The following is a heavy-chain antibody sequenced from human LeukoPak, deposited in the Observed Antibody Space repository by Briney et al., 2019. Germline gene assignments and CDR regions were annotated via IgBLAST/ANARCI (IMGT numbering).Heavy chain of an antibody. V-gene: IGHV3-7*01. CDR3: ARREGITMMGFDY. CDR1: GFTFSNYW. Sequence: GGSLRLSCAASGFTFSNYWMAWVRQAPGKGPEWVASINLDGSQKYYVDSVKGRFTISRDNAENSLYLQMNSLRAEDTAVYYCARREGITMMGFDYWGQGTLVTVSS. D-gene: IGHD3-22*01. J-gene: IGHJ4*02. CDR2: INLDGSQK.